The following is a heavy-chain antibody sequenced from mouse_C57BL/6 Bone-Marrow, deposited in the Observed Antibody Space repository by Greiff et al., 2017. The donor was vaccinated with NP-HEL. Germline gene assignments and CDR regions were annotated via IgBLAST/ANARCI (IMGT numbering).Heavy chain of an antibody. Sequence: EVQGVESGEGLVKPGGSLKLSCAASGFTFSSYAMSWVRQTPEKTLEWVAYISSGGDYNYSADTVKGRFTISRDNARNTLYLHMISLKSEDTAMYYCTRDQRGYAMDFWGQGTSVTVSA. CDR2: ISSGGDYN. V-gene: IGHV5-9-1*02. J-gene: IGHJ4*01. CDR3: TRDQRGYAMDF. CDR1: GFTFSSYA.